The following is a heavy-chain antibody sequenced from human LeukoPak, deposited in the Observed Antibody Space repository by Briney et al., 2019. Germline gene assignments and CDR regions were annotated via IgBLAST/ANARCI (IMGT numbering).Heavy chain of an antibody. CDR1: GFTFSSYS. V-gene: IGHV3-21*01. CDR2: ISSSSSYI. D-gene: IGHD4-17*01. J-gene: IGHJ3*02. CDR3: ARDRDYGDNDAFDI. Sequence: GGSLRLSCAAFGFTFSSYSMNWVRQAPGKGLEWVSSISSSSSYIYYADPVKGRFTISRDNAKNSLYLQMNSLRAEDTAVYYCARDRDYGDNDAFDIWGQGTMVTVSS.